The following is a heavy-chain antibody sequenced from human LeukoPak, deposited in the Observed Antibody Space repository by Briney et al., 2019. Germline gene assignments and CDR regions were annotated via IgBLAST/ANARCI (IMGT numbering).Heavy chain of an antibody. J-gene: IGHJ4*02. V-gene: IGHV1-18*01. Sequence: ASVKVSCKASGYTFTNYGINWVRQAPGQGLEWMGWISAYNGNVNYAKKVQGRVIMTTDTSTSTAYMELRSLRSDDTAVYYCARGVGNSNWYLDYWGQGTLVIVSS. CDR1: GYTFTNYG. CDR2: ISAYNGNV. D-gene: IGHD5-18*01. CDR3: ARGVGNSNWYLDY.